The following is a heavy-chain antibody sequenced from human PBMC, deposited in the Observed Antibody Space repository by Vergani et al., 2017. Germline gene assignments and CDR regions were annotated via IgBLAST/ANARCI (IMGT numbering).Heavy chain of an antibody. CDR3: AKRGPNYCSGGSCYMYYYYGMDV. J-gene: IGHJ6*02. D-gene: IGHD2-15*01. CDR2: ISSSSSTI. CDR1: GFTFSSYS. Sequence: EVQLVESGGGLVQPGGSLRLSCAASGFTFSSYSMNWVRQAPGKGLEWVSYISSSSSTIYYADSVKGRFTISRDNAKNTLYLQMNSLRAEDTAVYYCAKRGPNYCSGGSCYMYYYYGMDVWGQGTTVTVSS. V-gene: IGHV3-48*04.